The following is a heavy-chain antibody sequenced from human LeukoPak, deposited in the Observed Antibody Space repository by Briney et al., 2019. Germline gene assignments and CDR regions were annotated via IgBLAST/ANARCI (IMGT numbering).Heavy chain of an antibody. CDR2: IRYDGSNK. V-gene: IGHV3-30*02. Sequence: PGGSLRLSCAASGFTFSSYGVHWVRQAPGKGLEWVAFIRYDGSNKYYADSVKGRFTISRDNSKNTLYLQMNSLRAEDTAVYYCAKDHPYCSSTSCKDYYYMDVWGKGTTVTVSS. CDR3: AKDHPYCSSTSCKDYYYMDV. D-gene: IGHD2-2*01. J-gene: IGHJ6*03. CDR1: GFTFSSYG.